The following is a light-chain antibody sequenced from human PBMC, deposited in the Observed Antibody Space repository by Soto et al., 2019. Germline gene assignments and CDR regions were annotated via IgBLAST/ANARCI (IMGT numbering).Light chain of an antibody. V-gene: IGLV2-14*01. CDR3: STYPGSNTPQV. J-gene: IGLJ1*01. CDR1: TSDIGNYNY. CDR2: QVS. Sequence: PGSVCGSTGEAVAIFCNGATSDIGNYNYFSWYQQHPGKAPKLIIYQVSNRPSGVSNRFSGSKSGNTASLTISGLQAVDEADYFRSTYPGSNTPQVLGTGTNVPVL.